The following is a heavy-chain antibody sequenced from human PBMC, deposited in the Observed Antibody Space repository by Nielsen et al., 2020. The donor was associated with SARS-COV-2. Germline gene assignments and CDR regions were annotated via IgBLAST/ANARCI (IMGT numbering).Heavy chain of an antibody. CDR1: GFPFSSYA. CDR2: IKPDGSEE. Sequence: GESLKISCAASGFPFSSYAMNWVRRAPGKRLEWVANIKPDGSEENYVDSVKGRFTISRDNAKNSLYLQMNSLRAEDTAVYYCAKGSAVAEWGQGTLVTVSS. J-gene: IGHJ4*02. CDR3: AKGSAVAE. V-gene: IGHV3-7*01. D-gene: IGHD6-19*01.